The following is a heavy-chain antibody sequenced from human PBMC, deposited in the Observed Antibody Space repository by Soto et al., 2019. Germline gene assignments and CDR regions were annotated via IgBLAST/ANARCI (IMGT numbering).Heavy chain of an antibody. CDR2: MYISGST. J-gene: IGHJ3*01. CDR3: ASDQINQNVFDF. CDR1: GVSISGYY. Sequence: SETLSLTCSVAGVSISGYYWTWIRQTAGKGLEWIGRMYISGSTNYNPSLKSRATMSIDTSKNYFSLKLRSVTAADTAGYYCASDQINQNVFDFWGQGTMVT. V-gene: IGHV4-4*07.